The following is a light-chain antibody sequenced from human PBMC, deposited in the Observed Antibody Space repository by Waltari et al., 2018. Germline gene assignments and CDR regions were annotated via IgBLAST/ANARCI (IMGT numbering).Light chain of an antibody. CDR2: DAS. CDR3: QKYGTLPAT. CDR1: QSVRRT. J-gene: IGKJ1*01. Sequence: DIVLTQSPGNLSVSPGARATLSCRASQSVRRTLAWYQQKPGQAPRLLIYDASTRATGVPDRFSGSGFGTDFSLTISRLETEDFAVYYCQKYGTLPATFGQGTKVEIK. V-gene: IGKV3-20*01.